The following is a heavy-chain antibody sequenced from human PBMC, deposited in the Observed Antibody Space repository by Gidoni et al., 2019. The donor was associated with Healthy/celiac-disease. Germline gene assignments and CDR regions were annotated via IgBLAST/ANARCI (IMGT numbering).Heavy chain of an antibody. CDR1: GFTFRSYG. Sequence: QVQLVESGGGVVQPGGSLRLPCAASGFTFRSYGMHWVRQAPGKGLEGVAFIPNEGSNKYYADSVKGRFTISRDNSKNTLYLQMNSLRAEDTAVYYCANRDYWGQGTLVTVSS. CDR2: IPNEGSNK. V-gene: IGHV3-30*02. J-gene: IGHJ4*02. CDR3: ANRDY.